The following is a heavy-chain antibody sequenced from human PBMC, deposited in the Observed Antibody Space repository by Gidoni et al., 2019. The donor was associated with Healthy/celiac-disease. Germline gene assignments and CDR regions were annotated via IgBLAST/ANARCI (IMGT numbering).Heavy chain of an antibody. J-gene: IGHJ6*02. V-gene: IGHV3-30*04. CDR2: ISYDGSNK. CDR3: ARVRTLLLYGMDV. D-gene: IGHD2-2*01. CDR1: GFTFSSYA. Sequence: QVQLVASGGGVVQPGRSLRLSCAASGFTFSSYAMHWVRQAPGKGLEWVAVISYDGSNKYYADSVKGRFTISRDNSKNTLYLQMNSLRAEDTAVYYCARVRTLLLYGMDVWGQGTTVTVSS.